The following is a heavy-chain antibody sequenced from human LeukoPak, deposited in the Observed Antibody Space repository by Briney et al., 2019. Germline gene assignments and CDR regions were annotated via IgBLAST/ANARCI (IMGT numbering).Heavy chain of an antibody. CDR3: ASQRNQYCSSTSCYPP. D-gene: IGHD2-2*01. CDR1: GFTFSSYA. J-gene: IGHJ5*02. V-gene: IGHV3-23*01. CDR2: ISGSGGST. Sequence: GGSLRLSCAASGFTFSSYAMSWVRQAPGKGLEWVSAISGSGGSTYYADSVKGRFTISRDNSKNTLYLQMNSLRAEDTAVYYCASQRNQYCSSTSCYPPWGQGTLVTVSS.